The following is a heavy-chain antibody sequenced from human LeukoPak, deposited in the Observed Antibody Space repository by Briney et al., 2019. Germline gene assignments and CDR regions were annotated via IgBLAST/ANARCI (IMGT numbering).Heavy chain of an antibody. Sequence: GSLRLSCAASGFTFSSYSMNWVRQAPGKGLEWVANIKQDGSKKSYVDSVKGRFTISRDNAKNSLYLQMNSLRAEDTAVYYCATAVASSSGWYADYWGQGTLVTVSS. D-gene: IGHD6-19*01. J-gene: IGHJ4*02. CDR1: GFTFSSYS. V-gene: IGHV3-7*01. CDR3: ATAVASSSGWYADY. CDR2: IKQDGSKK.